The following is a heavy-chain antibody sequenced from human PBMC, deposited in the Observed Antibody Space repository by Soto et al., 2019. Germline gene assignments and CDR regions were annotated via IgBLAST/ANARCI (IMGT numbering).Heavy chain of an antibody. V-gene: IGHV1-69*01. J-gene: IGHJ6*02. D-gene: IGHD3-3*01. CDR3: ARTGDFWSGYSGYYYYYGLDV. CDR1: GGTFSSYA. CDR2: IIPIFGTA. Sequence: QVQLVQSGAEVKKPGSSVKVSCKASGGTFSSYAISWVRQAPGQGLEWMGGIIPIFGTANYAQEFQGRVKIAADEFTSTAYMERSSLRSEDKAVYYCARTGDFWSGYSGYYYYYGLDVWGQGATVTVSS.